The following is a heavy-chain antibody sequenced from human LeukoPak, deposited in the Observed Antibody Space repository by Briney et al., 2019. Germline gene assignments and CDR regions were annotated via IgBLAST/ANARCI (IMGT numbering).Heavy chain of an antibody. J-gene: IGHJ4*02. CDR2: IRPKIEGGTA. CDR3: THYSSGWY. Sequence: KTGGSLRLSCAASGFTFSNAWMSWVRLAPGKGLEWVGRIRPKIEGGTADYAAPVKGRFIISRDDSKNTLYLQMNSLKIEDTAMYHCTHYSSGWYLGQGTLVTVSS. V-gene: IGHV3-15*01. CDR1: GFTFSNAW. D-gene: IGHD6-19*01.